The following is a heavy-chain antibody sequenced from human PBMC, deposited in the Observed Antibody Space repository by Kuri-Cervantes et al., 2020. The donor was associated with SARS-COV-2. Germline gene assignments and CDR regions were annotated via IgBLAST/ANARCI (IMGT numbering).Heavy chain of an antibody. J-gene: IGHJ4*02. CDR1: GYTFTGYY. D-gene: IGHD6-13*01. CDR3: ARDLIAAADNGALGY. CDR2: INPNSGGT. V-gene: IGHV1-2*04. Sequence: ASVKVSCKASGYTFTGYYMHWVRQAPGQGLEWMGWINPNSGGTNYAQKFQGWVTMTRDTSISTAYMELSRLRSDDTAVYYCARDLIAAADNGALGYWGQGTLVTVSS.